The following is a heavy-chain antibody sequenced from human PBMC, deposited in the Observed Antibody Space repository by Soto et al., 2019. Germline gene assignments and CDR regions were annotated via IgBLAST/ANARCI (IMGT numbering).Heavy chain of an antibody. D-gene: IGHD4-4*01. CDR1: GFTLSSYA. Sequence: EVQLLESGGGLVQPGGSLRLSCAASGFTLSSYAMSWVRQAPGKGLEWVSAIRGSGGSTDYADSVKGRFTISRDNSKNTLYLQMNSLRAEDTAVYYCAKDVDYRNYVNSFDYWGQGTLVTVSS. CDR2: IRGSGGST. J-gene: IGHJ4*02. V-gene: IGHV3-23*01. CDR3: AKDVDYRNYVNSFDY.